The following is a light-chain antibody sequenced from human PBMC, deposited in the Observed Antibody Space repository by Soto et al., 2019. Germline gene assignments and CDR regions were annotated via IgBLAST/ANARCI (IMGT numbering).Light chain of an antibody. V-gene: IGLV1-51*01. CDR1: SSNIGNNY. CDR2: DNN. CDR3: AKWDSSLGAWL. Sequence: QSVLTQPPSLSAAPGQTVTISCTGGSSNIGNNYVSWYQQVAGTTPKLLIFDNNKRPSGIPDRFSGSKSGTSGTLGIAGLQTGDAADYSCAKWDSSLGAWLFGGGTQLTVL. J-gene: IGLJ3*02.